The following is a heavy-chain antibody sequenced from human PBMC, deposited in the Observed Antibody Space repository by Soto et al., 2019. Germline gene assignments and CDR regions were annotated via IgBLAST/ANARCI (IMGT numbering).Heavy chain of an antibody. J-gene: IGHJ4*02. CDR2: IFWDDDK. CDR1: GFSLSTSGGG. Sequence: QITLKESGPTLVKPTQTLTLTCTFSGFSLSTSGGGVGWIRQPPGKALEWLAVIFWDDDKRYSPSLKDRLTIXKXTSXNQVVLTMTNMDPADTATYYCAHRRYCSGGSCYDYWGQGTLVTVSS. D-gene: IGHD2-15*01. CDR3: AHRRYCSGGSCYDY. V-gene: IGHV2-5*02.